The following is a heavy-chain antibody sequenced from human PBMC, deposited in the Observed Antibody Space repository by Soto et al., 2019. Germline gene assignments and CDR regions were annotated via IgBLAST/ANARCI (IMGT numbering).Heavy chain of an antibody. Sequence: GWSLRLSCAASVFTFSSYSMNWVRQAPGKGLEWVSSISSSSSYIYYADSVKGRFTISRDNAKNSLYLQMNSLRAEDTAVYYCARGSVVVVTASLGYYGMDVWGQGTTVTVSS. J-gene: IGHJ6*02. CDR2: ISSSSSYI. D-gene: IGHD2-2*01. CDR1: VFTFSSYS. V-gene: IGHV3-21*01. CDR3: ARGSVVVVTASLGYYGMDV.